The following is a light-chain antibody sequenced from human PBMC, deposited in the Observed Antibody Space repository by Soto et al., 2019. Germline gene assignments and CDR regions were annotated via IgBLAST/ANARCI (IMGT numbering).Light chain of an antibody. CDR1: QNVLYNRNNKNY. CDR2: WAS. V-gene: IGKV4-1*01. Sequence: DIVITQSPDSLSVSLGERATITCKASQNVLYNRNNKNYLAGYQQIAGQPPKLIIYWASTRESGVPDRFSGSRSETEFDLTISSLQPEDVAINYCQQYYNTPFTFGPGPKVDIK. J-gene: IGKJ3*01. CDR3: QQYYNTPFT.